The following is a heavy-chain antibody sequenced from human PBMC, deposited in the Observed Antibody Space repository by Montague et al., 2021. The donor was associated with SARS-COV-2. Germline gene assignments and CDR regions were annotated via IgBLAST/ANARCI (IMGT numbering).Heavy chain of an antibody. V-gene: IGHV2-70*01. J-gene: IGHJ4*02. Sequence: PALVKPTQTLTLTCTFSGFSLSTSGMCVSWIRQPPGKALEWLALIDWDDDKYYSTSLKTRLTTSKDTSKNQVVLTMTNMDPVDTATYYCARTLHDILTGYYSFDYWGQGTLVTVSS. D-gene: IGHD3-9*01. CDR1: GFSLSTSGMC. CDR2: IDWDDDK. CDR3: ARTLHDILTGYYSFDY.